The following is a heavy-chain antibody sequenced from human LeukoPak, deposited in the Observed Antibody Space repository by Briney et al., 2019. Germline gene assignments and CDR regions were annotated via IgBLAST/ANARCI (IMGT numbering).Heavy chain of an antibody. CDR1: GGSISRGSYY. J-gene: IGHJ4*02. CDR2: IYTSGST. V-gene: IGHV4-61*02. D-gene: IGHD4-23*01. Sequence: SQTLSLTCNVSGGSISRGSYYWSWIRQPAGKGLEWIGRIYTSGSTNYNPSLKSRVTISVDTSKNQFSLKLSSMTAADTAVYYCARAGGGSLFDYWGQGTLVTVSS. CDR3: ARAGGGSLFDY.